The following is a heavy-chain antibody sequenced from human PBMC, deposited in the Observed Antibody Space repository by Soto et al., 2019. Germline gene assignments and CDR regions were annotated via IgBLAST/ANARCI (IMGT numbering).Heavy chain of an antibody. Sequence: GGSLRLSCAASGFTFSSYDMHWVRQATGKGLEWVSAIGTAGDTYYPGSVKGRFTISRENAKNSLYLQMISLRAGDTAVYYCARGYCSSTSCYTDYMDVWGKGTTVTVSS. CDR3: ARGYCSSTSCYTDYMDV. J-gene: IGHJ6*03. CDR2: IGTAGDT. D-gene: IGHD2-2*02. CDR1: GFTFSSYD. V-gene: IGHV3-13*01.